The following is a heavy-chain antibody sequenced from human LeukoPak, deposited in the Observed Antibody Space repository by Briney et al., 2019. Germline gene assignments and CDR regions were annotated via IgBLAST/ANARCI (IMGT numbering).Heavy chain of an antibody. CDR3: ARWAGAERKGDLDY. CDR1: GFTFSTYW. J-gene: IGHJ4*02. V-gene: IGHV3-7*01. D-gene: IGHD3-10*01. Sequence: QPGGSLRLSCTASGFTFSTYWMAWVRQAPEKGLEWVANINQGGSVTRYVDSVKGRFTISRDNAKNSLFLEMNYVRPEDTALYYCARWAGAERKGDLDYWGQGTLVTVSS. CDR2: INQGGSVT.